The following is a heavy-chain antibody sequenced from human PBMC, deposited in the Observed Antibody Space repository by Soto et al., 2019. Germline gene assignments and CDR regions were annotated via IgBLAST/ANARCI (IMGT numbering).Heavy chain of an antibody. D-gene: IGHD2-15*01. J-gene: IGHJ4*02. V-gene: IGHV3-66*01. CDR1: GFTVSSNY. Sequence: EVQLVESGGGLVQPGGSLRLSCAASGFTVSSNYMSWVRQAPGKGLEWVSVIYSGGSTYYADSVKGRFTISRDNTTTSLYLQINSLRTEDTALYYGANGRGGTSHFDSWGQGILVTVSS. CDR3: ANGRGGTSHFDS. CDR2: IYSGGST.